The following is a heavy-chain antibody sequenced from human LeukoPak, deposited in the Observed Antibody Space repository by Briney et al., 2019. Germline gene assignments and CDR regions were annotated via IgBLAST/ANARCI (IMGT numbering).Heavy chain of an antibody. CDR3: ARAYKLGYCSGGSCYPVEIDP. V-gene: IGHV1-2*02. D-gene: IGHD2-15*01. CDR1: GYTFTGYY. CDR2: INPNSGGT. Sequence: ASVKVSCKASGYTFTGYYMHWVRQAPGQGLEWMGWINPNSGGTNYAQKFQGRVTMTRDTSISTAYMELSRLRSDDTAVYYCARAYKLGYCSGGSCYPVEIDPWGQGTLVTVSS. J-gene: IGHJ5*02.